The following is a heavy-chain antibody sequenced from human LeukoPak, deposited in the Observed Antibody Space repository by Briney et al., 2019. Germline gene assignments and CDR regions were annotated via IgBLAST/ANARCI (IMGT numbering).Heavy chain of an antibody. J-gene: IGHJ1*01. V-gene: IGHV4-59*08. CDR2: IYYSGST. CDR3: ARHAQQGVPRFQH. Sequence: PSETPSLTCTVSGGSISSYYWSWIRQPPGKGLEWIGYIYYSGSTNYNPSLKSRVTISVDTSKNQFSLKLSSVTAADTAVYYCARHAQQGVPRFQHWGQGTLVTVSS. CDR1: GGSISSYY. D-gene: IGHD1/OR15-1a*01.